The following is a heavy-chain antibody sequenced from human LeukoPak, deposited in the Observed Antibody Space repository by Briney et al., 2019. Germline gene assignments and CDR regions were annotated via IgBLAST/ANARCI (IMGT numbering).Heavy chain of an antibody. J-gene: IGHJ4*02. CDR3: ARPHSSSRVDYFDY. V-gene: IGHV4-38-2*02. Sequence: SETLSLTCTVSGYSISSGFYWGWIRQPPGKGLEWIGHIYHSGSTYYNPSLKSRVTISLDTSKNQFSLKLSSVTAADTAVYYCARPHSSSRVDYFDYWGQGTLVTVSS. CDR2: IYHSGST. D-gene: IGHD6-6*01. CDR1: GYSISSGFY.